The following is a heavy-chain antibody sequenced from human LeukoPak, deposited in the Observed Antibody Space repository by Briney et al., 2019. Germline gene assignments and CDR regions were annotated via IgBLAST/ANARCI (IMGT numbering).Heavy chain of an antibody. CDR3: ARAAGRGYGDLDY. V-gene: IGHV4-59*01. D-gene: IGHD4-17*01. CDR2: IYDSGST. J-gene: IGHJ4*02. Sequence: SETLSLTCTVSGGSISTYYWSWIRQPPGKGLEWIGYIYDSGSTNYNPSLKSRVTISLDTSKSQFTLKLTSVTAADTAVYYCARAAGRGYGDLDYWGQGTPVTVSS. CDR1: GGSISTYY.